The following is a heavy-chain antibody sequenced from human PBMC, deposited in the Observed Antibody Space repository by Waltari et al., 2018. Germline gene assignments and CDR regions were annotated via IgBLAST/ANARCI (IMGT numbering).Heavy chain of an antibody. D-gene: IGHD6-19*01. CDR3: AKDPAGTYYFEY. V-gene: IGHV3-23*01. J-gene: IGHJ4*02. CDR1: GFTFSSYA. Sequence: EVQLLESGGGLVQPGGSLRLSCAASGFTFSSYAMSWVRQAPGKGLEWFSAIRGSGGNTYYADSVKGRFTISRDNSKNTLYLQMNSLRAEDTAVYYCAKDPAGTYYFEYWGQGTLVTVSS. CDR2: IRGSGGNT.